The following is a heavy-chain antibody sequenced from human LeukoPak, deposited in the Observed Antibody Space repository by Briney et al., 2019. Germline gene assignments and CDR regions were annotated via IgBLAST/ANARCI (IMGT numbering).Heavy chain of an antibody. CDR3: ARGPEYYDFWSGYYPFDY. V-gene: IGHV1-69*04. CDR1: GGTFSSYA. J-gene: IGHJ4*02. D-gene: IGHD3-3*01. CDR2: IIPILGIA. Sequence: GASVKVSCKASGGTFSSYAISWVRQAPGQGLEWMGRIIPILGIANYAQKFQGRVTITAGKSTSTAYMELSSLRSEDTAVYYCARGPEYYDFWSGYYPFDYWGQGTLVTVSS.